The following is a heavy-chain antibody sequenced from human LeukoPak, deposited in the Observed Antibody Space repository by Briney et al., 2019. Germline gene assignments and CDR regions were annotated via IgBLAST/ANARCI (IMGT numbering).Heavy chain of an antibody. CDR2: IYNGGST. J-gene: IGHJ4*02. D-gene: IGHD4-17*01. Sequence: GGSLRLSCAASGFTVSNNYMSWVRQVPGKGLEWVSIIYNGGSTYYTDAVKGRFTISRDNSKNTLYLQMNSLRAEDTAVYYCARAVLNDYAASWGQGTLVTVSS. CDR1: GFTVSNNY. V-gene: IGHV3-53*01. CDR3: ARAVLNDYAAS.